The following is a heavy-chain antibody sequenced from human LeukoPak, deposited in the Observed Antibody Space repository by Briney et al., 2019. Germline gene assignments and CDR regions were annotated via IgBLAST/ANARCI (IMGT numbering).Heavy chain of an antibody. CDR1: GFTFSSYW. CDR2: IYYSGST. J-gene: IGHJ4*02. Sequence: GSLRLSCAASGFTFSSYWMTWVRQAPGKGLEWIGYIYYSGSTNYNPSLKSRVTISVDTSKNQFSLKLSSVTAADTAVYYCARAMDQGGFDYWGQGTLVTVSS. D-gene: IGHD3/OR15-3a*01. CDR3: ARAMDQGGFDY. V-gene: IGHV4-59*01.